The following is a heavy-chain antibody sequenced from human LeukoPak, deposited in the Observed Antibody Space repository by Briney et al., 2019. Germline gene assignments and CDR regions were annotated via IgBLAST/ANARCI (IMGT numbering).Heavy chain of an antibody. CDR2: ISSSSSYI. D-gene: IGHD3-22*01. CDR3: ARDLGPQYYYDSSGYYPLGY. V-gene: IGHV3-21*01. CDR1: GFTFSSYS. J-gene: IGHJ4*02. Sequence: GGSLRLSCAASGFTFSSYSMNWVRQAPGKGLEWVSYISSSSSYIYYADSVKGRFTISRDNAKNSLYLQMNSLRAKDTAVYYCARDLGPQYYYDSSGYYPLGYWGQGTLVTVSS.